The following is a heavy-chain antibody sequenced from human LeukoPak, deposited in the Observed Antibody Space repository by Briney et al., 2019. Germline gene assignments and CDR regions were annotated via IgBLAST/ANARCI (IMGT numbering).Heavy chain of an antibody. CDR2: ISAYNGNT. Sequence: ASVKLSCKASGYTFTIYGISWVRQAPGQGLEWMGWISAYNGNTNYAPKLQGRVTMTTDTSTGTAYMDLRSLRSDDTAVYYCASAREASSSSRSFDYWGQGTLVTVSS. CDR1: GYTFTIYG. CDR3: ASAREASSSSRSFDY. D-gene: IGHD6-6*01. V-gene: IGHV1-18*01. J-gene: IGHJ4*02.